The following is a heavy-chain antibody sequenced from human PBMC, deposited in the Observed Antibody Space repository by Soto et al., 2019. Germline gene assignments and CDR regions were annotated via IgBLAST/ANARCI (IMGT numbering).Heavy chain of an antibody. V-gene: IGHV1-69*14. CDR3: VRVVAIPGYPDN. CDR2: IVPTVDTS. D-gene: IGHD5-12*01. Sequence: QVQLVQSGAEVRQPASSVKVSCKTSGATFSSYAITWVRQAHGQGLEWMGGIVPTVDTSTYAQKFQGRVMITADKFTNTVYMELSSLRSDDTAVYYCVRVVAIPGYPDNWGQGTLVTVSS. J-gene: IGHJ4*02. CDR1: GATFSSYA.